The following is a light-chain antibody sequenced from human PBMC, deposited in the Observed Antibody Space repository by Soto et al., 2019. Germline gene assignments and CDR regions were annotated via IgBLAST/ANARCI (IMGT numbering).Light chain of an antibody. CDR2: RAS. CDR3: QQYNTWPRT. Sequence: EIVMSQSPATLSVSVADRVTITCRASQSISNILAWYQQKPGEAPKLLIYRASYMATGIPARFSGSGSGTEFTLTISSLQSEDFAAYYCQQYNTWPRTFGQGTKVDIK. CDR1: QSISNI. V-gene: IGKV3-15*01. J-gene: IGKJ1*01.